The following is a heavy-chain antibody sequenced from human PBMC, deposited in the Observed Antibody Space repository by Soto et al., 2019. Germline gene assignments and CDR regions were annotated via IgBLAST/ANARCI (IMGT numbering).Heavy chain of an antibody. Sequence: SETLSLTCTVSGGSISPYYWSWIRPPPGKGLEWIGYIHYSGSTYYNPSLKSRVTISVDTSKNQFSLKLSSVTAADTAVYYCASIRIVVPAAMKRGRYYFDYWGQGTLVTVSS. CDR2: IHYSGST. J-gene: IGHJ4*02. V-gene: IGHV4-59*08. CDR1: GGSISPYY. D-gene: IGHD2-2*01. CDR3: ASIRIVVPAAMKRGRYYFDY.